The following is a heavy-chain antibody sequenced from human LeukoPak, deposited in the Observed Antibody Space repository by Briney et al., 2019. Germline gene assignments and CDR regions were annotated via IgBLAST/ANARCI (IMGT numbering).Heavy chain of an antibody. Sequence: PSETLSLTCTVSGGSISSYYWSWIRQPPGKGLEWIGYIYCSGSTNYNPSLKSRVTISVDTSKNQFSLKLSSVTAADTAVYYCARQEDYDILTGDRRYFFDYWGQGTLVTVSS. D-gene: IGHD3-9*01. CDR1: GGSISSYY. CDR3: ARQEDYDILTGDRRYFFDY. V-gene: IGHV4-59*01. J-gene: IGHJ4*02. CDR2: IYCSGST.